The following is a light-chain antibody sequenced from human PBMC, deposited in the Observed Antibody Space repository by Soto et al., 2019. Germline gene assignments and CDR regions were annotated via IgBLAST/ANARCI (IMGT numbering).Light chain of an antibody. CDR3: QQYGSSGIT. Sequence: NVLTQSPGILSLSTGERATLSCRASQSISSSHLAWYQQKPGQAPRLLIYGASSRAAGIPDKFSGSGSGTDFILTISRLEPEDFAVYYCQQYGSSGITFGQGTRLEI. V-gene: IGKV3-20*01. CDR2: GAS. CDR1: QSISSSH. J-gene: IGKJ5*01.